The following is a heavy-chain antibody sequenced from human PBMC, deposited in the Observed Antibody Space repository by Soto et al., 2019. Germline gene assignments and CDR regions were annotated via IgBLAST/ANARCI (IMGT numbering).Heavy chain of an antibody. Sequence: GGSMSLSSTVSGFTFTNYGINWVRQVPVKGLEWFSSVSKSYYTYYSDSVKGRFTISRDNAKNSVSLQMNNLTAEDTAVYYCTREDSIIIPAVADFWGQGTLVTVSS. D-gene: IGHD6-19*01. V-gene: IGHV3-21*01. CDR1: GFTFTNYG. CDR3: TREDSIIIPAVADF. CDR2: VSKSYYT. J-gene: IGHJ4*02.